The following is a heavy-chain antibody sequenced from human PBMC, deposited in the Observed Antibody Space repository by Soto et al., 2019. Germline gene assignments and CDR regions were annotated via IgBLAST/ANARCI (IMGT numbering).Heavy chain of an antibody. J-gene: IGHJ4*02. CDR2: IHYGGST. D-gene: IGHD2-15*01. CDR3: AKDASCYSCGA. CDR1: GGSISSSNFY. Sequence: SETLSLTCAVSGGSISSSNFYWGWFRQPPGKGLEWIGSIHYGGSTYYNPSLKSRVTISVDTSKNQFSLNLSSVTAADTAVYYCAKDASCYSCGAWGQGALVTVSS. V-gene: IGHV4-39*01.